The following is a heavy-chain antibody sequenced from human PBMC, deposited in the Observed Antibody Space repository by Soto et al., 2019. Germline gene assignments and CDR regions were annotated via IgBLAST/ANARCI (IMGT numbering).Heavy chain of an antibody. J-gene: IGHJ4*02. CDR1: GDSVTNYF. V-gene: IGHV4-59*02. CDR3: ARDPGYCTNGVCPIFDF. Sequence: SGTLSLTCTVSGDSVTNYFWSWMRQPPGKGLEWIGHMYHGGRTNYSPSLKSRVTMSLDSSKNQFSLNLSSVTAADTAVYFCARDPGYCTNGVCPIFDFWGQGVLVTVSS. D-gene: IGHD2-8*01. CDR2: MYHGGRT.